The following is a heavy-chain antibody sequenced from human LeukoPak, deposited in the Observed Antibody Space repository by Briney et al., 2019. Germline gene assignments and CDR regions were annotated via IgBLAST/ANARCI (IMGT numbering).Heavy chain of an antibody. CDR1: GFSFGSYE. J-gene: IGHJ3*02. Sequence: GGSPRLSCVGSGFSFGSYEINWVRQAPGKGLEWVSYISDIGTTTHYADSVKGRFTIFRDNAKNSVYLLMDSLMAEDTAIYYCASSRLYSDFSTGYYTDDAFEIWGQGTMVAVSS. CDR3: ASSRLYSDFSTGYYTDDAFEI. D-gene: IGHD3-3*01. CDR2: ISDIGTTT. V-gene: IGHV3-48*03.